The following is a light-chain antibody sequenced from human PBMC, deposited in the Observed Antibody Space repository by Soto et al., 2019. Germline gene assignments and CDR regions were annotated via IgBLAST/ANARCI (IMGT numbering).Light chain of an antibody. Sequence: QSALTQPASVSGSPGQSITISCTGTSSDVGSYNLVSWYQQHPGKAPKLMIYEDSKRTSGVSNRFFGSKSGNTASLTISGLQAEDEADYFCCSYARGSTLVFGGGTKVTVL. CDR3: CSYARGSTLV. CDR2: EDS. J-gene: IGLJ3*02. CDR1: SSDVGSYNL. V-gene: IGLV2-23*01.